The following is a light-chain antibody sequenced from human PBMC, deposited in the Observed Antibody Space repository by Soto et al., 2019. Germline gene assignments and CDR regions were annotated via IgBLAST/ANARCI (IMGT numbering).Light chain of an antibody. CDR1: SSDVGNYDL. CDR2: EGS. V-gene: IGLV2-23*01. CDR3: CSYAGSRNYV. J-gene: IGLJ1*01. Sequence: QSVLTQPASVSGSPGQSITISCTGASSDVGNYDLVSWYQQHPGKAPKLMIYEGSKRPSGVSNRFSGSKSGNTASLTISGLQAEDEADYYCCSYAGSRNYVFGTGTQLTVL.